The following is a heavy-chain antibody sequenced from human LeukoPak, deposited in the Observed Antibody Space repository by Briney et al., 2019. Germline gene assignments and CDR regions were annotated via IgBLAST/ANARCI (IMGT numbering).Heavy chain of an antibody. CDR2: ISYSGIT. D-gene: IGHD2-15*01. J-gene: IGHJ5*02. Sequence: TSETLSLTCTVSGASISSHYWSWIRQFPGKGLEWIGSISYSGITNYNPSLKSRVTISVDTSKNHFSLRLSSVTAADTAVYYCASRAHCSGGNCYGNWFDPWGQGTLVTASS. CDR1: GASISSHY. CDR3: ASRAHCSGGNCYGNWFDP. V-gene: IGHV4-59*11.